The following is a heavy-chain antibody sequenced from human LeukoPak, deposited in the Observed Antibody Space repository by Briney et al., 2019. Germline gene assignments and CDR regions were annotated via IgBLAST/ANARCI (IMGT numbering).Heavy chain of an antibody. Sequence: ASVKVSCKTSGYTFTDYYIHWIRQAPGQGLEWMGWISPDTGVTTSAQNFEGRVTLTWDTPITSTFMELTNLRPDDTAVYYCARGAKQYWGQGTLVTVSS. D-gene: IGHD4/OR15-4a*01. CDR1: GYTFTDYY. CDR3: ARGAKQY. V-gene: IGHV1-2*02. J-gene: IGHJ4*02. CDR2: ISPDTGVT.